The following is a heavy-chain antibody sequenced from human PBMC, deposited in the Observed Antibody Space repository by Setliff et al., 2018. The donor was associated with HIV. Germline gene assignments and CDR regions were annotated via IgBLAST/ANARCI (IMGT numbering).Heavy chain of an antibody. CDR2: IYHSGNT. CDR3: ARGEACGGGCHYAFEL. J-gene: IGHJ3*01. V-gene: IGHV4-38-2*01. Sequence: SETLSLTCVVYGGSISSDFYWGWIRQPPGKGLEWIASIYHSGNTYYMPSLQSRVTISVDMSKNQFSLKLTSVTAADTAVYYCARGEACGGGCHYAFELWGRGTMVTVSS. D-gene: IGHD2-21*02. CDR1: GGSISSDFY.